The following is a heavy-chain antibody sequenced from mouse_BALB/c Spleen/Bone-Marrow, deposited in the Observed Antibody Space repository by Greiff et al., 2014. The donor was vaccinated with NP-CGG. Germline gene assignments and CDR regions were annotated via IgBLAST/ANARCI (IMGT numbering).Heavy chain of an antibody. CDR1: GYNFSDCI. V-gene: IGHV1-62-2*01. CDR2: FYPGSGSI. D-gene: IGHD2-12*01. CDR3: ARHEDLDIRRRLGAMDY. J-gene: IGHJ4*01. Sequence: VKLMESGAELVKPGASVRLSCKASGYNFSDCIIYWVKQRSGQGLEWIGWFYPGSGSIKYNEKFKDKATLTADKSSRTVYMELSRLTSEDSAVYFCARHEDLDIRRRLGAMDYWGQGTSVTVSS.